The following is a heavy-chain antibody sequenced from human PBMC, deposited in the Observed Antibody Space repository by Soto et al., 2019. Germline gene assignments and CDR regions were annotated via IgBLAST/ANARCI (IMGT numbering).Heavy chain of an antibody. CDR3: ARGLHCSSTSCYGGARYGMDV. Sequence: SVKVSCKASGGTFSSYAISWVRQAPGQGLEWMGGIIPIFGTANYAQKFQGRVTMTRDTSTSTVYMELSSLRSEDMAVYYCARGLHCSSTSCYGGARYGMDVWGQGTTVTVSS. D-gene: IGHD2-2*01. CDR2: IIPIFGTA. CDR1: GGTFSSYA. J-gene: IGHJ6*02. V-gene: IGHV1-69*05.